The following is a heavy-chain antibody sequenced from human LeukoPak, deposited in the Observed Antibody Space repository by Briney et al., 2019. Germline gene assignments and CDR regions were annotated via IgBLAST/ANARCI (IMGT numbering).Heavy chain of an antibody. CDR3: ARELVGYDSSGYYYDWFDP. CDR2: ISAYNGNT. J-gene: IGHJ5*02. CDR1: GYTFTSYG. V-gene: IGHV1-18*01. D-gene: IGHD3-22*01. Sequence: ASVKVSCKASGYTFTSYGISWVRQAPGQGLEWMGWISAYNGNTNYAQKLQGRVTMTTDTSTSTAYMELRSLRSDDTAVYYCARELVGYDSSGYYYDWFDPWGQGTLVTVSS.